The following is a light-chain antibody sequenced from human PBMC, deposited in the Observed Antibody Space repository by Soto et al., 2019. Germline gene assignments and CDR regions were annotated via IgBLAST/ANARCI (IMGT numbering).Light chain of an antibody. V-gene: IGLV1-47*01. Sequence: QSVVTQPPSASGTPGQRVTLTCSGSSSNIEVNYVYWYHQVPGTAPRLLIYRNDQRPSGVPDRFSGSKSGASASLTISALRYEDEGFYYCTIWDDSLRGRLFGGGTKLTVL. CDR1: SSNIEVNY. CDR3: TIWDDSLRGRL. J-gene: IGLJ2*01. CDR2: RND.